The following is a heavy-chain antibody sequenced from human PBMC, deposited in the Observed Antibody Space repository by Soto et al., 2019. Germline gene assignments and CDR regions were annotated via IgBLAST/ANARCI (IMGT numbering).Heavy chain of an antibody. D-gene: IGHD6-6*01. CDR2: ISGSGGST. CDR3: AKSPLSSSSLPYFDY. CDR1: GFTFSSYA. J-gene: IGHJ4*02. V-gene: IGHV3-23*01. Sequence: GGSLRLSCAASGFTFSSYAMSWVRQAPGKGLEWVSAISGSGGSTYYADSVKGRFTISRDNSKNTLYLQMNSLRAEDMAVYYCAKSPLSSSSLPYFDYWGQGTLVTVSS.